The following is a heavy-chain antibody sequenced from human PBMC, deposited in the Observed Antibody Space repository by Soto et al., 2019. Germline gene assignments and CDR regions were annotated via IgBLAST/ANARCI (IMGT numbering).Heavy chain of an antibody. J-gene: IGHJ4*02. CDR1: GFTFSSYA. CDR2: ISYDGSNK. D-gene: IGHD4-17*01. Sequence: QVQLVESGGGVVQPGRSLRLSCAASGFTFSSYAMHWVRQAPGKGLEWVAVISYDGSNKYYADSVKGRFTISRDNSKNTLYLQMNSLGAEETAVYYCARGGDYGDYVLYYWGQGTLVTVSS. V-gene: IGHV3-30-3*01. CDR3: ARGGDYGDYVLYY.